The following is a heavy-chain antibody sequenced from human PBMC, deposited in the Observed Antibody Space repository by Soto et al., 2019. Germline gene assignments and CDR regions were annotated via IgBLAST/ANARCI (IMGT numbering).Heavy chain of an antibody. CDR1: GFTFSSYW. Sequence: GGSLRLSCAASGFTFSSYWMSWVRQAPGKGLEWVANIKLDVSAKYYVDSVKGRFTISRDNAKNSLYLQMNSLRAEDTAVYYCARGYSSSPNWFDPWGQGTGVTVSS. J-gene: IGHJ5*02. D-gene: IGHD6-6*01. CDR3: ARGYSSSPNWFDP. CDR2: IKLDVSAK. V-gene: IGHV3-7*03.